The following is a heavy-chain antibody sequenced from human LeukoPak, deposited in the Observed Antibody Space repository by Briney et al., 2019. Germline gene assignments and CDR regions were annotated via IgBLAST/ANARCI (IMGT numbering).Heavy chain of an antibody. CDR2: ISRSDGTT. CDR3: ARGRTSHYYGSGSYSLFDS. CDR1: GFTFSSYA. Sequence: GGSLRLSCAGSGFTFSSYAMTWVRQAPGTGLEWVSSISRSDGTTYYADSVKGRFTISRDNSKNTMYLQMDSLRAEDTAVYYCARGRTSHYYGSGSYSLFDSWGQGTLVTVSS. J-gene: IGHJ4*02. V-gene: IGHV3-23*01. D-gene: IGHD3-10*01.